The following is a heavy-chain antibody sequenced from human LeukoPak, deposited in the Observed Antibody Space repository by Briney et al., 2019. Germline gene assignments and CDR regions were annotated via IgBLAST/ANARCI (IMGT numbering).Heavy chain of an antibody. V-gene: IGHV1-18*01. CDR3: ARVNDVAVVAAAAPHFEH. CDR2: ISANKGDT. Sequence: ASVKVSCKPSGYTFISYGISWVRQAPGQGLEWVGWISANKGDTGYAQKFQGRVAMTTDTSTNTVYMELRSLTSDDTAVYYCARVNDVAVVAAAAPHFEHWGQGTLVTVSS. CDR1: GYTFISYG. D-gene: IGHD2-15*01. J-gene: IGHJ4*02.